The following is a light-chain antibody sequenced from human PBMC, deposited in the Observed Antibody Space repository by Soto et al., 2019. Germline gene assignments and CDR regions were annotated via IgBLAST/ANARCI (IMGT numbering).Light chain of an antibody. Sequence: QSALTQPPSASRSPGQSVTISCTGTSSDVGGYNYVSWYQQHPGKAPKLMIYEVSKRPSGVPDRFSGSKSGNTASLTVSGLQAEDEADYYCSSYAGSNNWVFGGGTKRTVL. CDR3: SSYAGSNNWV. CDR2: EVS. J-gene: IGLJ3*02. V-gene: IGLV2-8*01. CDR1: SSDVGGYNY.